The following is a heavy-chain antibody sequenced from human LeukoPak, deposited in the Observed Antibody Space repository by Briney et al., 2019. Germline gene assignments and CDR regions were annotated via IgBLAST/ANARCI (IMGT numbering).Heavy chain of an antibody. CDR3: ARAKVGATKECWFDP. D-gene: IGHD1-26*01. CDR2: IIPIFGTA. CDR1: GGTFSSYA. J-gene: IGHJ5*02. V-gene: IGHV1-69*01. Sequence: ASVKVSCKASGGTFSSYAISWVRQAPGQGLEWMGGIIPIFGTANYAQKFQGRVTITADESTSTAYMELSSLRSEDTAVYYCARAKVGATKECWFDPWGQGTLVTVSS.